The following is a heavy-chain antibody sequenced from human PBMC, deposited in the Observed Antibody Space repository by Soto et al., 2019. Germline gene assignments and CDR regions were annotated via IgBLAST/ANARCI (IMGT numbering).Heavy chain of an antibody. J-gene: IGHJ4*02. D-gene: IGHD3-10*01. Sequence: GASVKVSCKASGYTFTSYGISWVRQAPGQGLEWMGWISAYNGNTNYAQKLQGRVTMTTDTSTSTAYMELRSLRSDDTAVYYCARDLYYYGSGTSFDYWGQGTLVTVSS. CDR3: ARDLYYYGSGTSFDY. CDR1: GYTFTSYG. CDR2: ISAYNGNT. V-gene: IGHV1-18*01.